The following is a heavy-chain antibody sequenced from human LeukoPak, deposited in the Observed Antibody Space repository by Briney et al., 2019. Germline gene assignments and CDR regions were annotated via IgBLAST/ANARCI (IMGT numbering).Heavy chain of an antibody. D-gene: IGHD6-13*01. CDR1: GFTFGDYV. CDR2: IRSKPYGGTT. CDR3: TTGSATGTGSGY. Sequence: PGRSLRLSCTASGFTFGDYVMSWVRQAPGKGLEWVGFIRSKPYGGTTEYAASVKGRFIISRDDSKTIDYLQMNSLKSEDTAVYYCTTGSATGTGSGYWGQGTLVTVSS. V-gene: IGHV3-49*04. J-gene: IGHJ4*02.